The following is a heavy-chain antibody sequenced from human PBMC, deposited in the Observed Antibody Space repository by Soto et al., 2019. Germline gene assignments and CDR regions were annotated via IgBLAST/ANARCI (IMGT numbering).Heavy chain of an antibody. J-gene: IGHJ2*01. D-gene: IGHD3-22*01. CDR2: ISGSGGST. Sequence: GSLRLSCAASGFTFSSYAMSWVRQAPGKGLEWVSAISGSGGSTYYADSAKGRFTISRDNSKNTLYLQMNSLRAEDTAVYYCAKGGRAYYYDSSGYYLYWYFDLWGRGTLVTVSS. CDR1: GFTFSSYA. V-gene: IGHV3-23*01. CDR3: AKGGRAYYYDSSGYYLYWYFDL.